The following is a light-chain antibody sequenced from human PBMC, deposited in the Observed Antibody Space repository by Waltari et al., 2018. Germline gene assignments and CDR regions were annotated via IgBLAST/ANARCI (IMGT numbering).Light chain of an antibody. CDR3: SSYTTSGTLV. CDR1: SSDLRGYDF. CDR2: GVN. V-gene: IGLV2-14*01. J-gene: IGLJ1*01. Sequence: QSAPTQPASVSGSPGQSITISCTGTSSDLRGYDFVPWHQQYPGKAPKVMIYGVNNRPSGVSNRFSGSKSGNTASLIISGLQADDEADYYCSSYTTSGTLVFGTGTKVTVL.